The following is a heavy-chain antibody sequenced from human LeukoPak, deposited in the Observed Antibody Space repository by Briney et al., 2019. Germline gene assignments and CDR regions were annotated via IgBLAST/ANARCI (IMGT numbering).Heavy chain of an antibody. J-gene: IGHJ4*02. CDR1: GFTFGSYS. V-gene: IGHV3-48*02. Sequence: GGSLRLSCAASGFTFGSYSMNWVRQAPGKGLEWVSYISSSSSTIYHADSVKGRFTISRDNAKNSLYLQMNSLRDEDTAVYYCARVYSSGWSFDYWGQGTLVTVSS. CDR2: ISSSSSTI. D-gene: IGHD6-19*01. CDR3: ARVYSSGWSFDY.